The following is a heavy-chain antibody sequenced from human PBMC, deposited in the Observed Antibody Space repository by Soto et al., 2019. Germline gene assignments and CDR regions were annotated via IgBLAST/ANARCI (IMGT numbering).Heavy chain of an antibody. Sequence: GGSLRLTCAASGFTFSSYAMSWVRQAPGKGLEWVSAISGSGGSTYYADSVKGRFTISRDNSKNTLYLQMNSLRAEDTAVYYCAKDRDDFWSGYYKFDYWGQGTLVTVSS. V-gene: IGHV3-23*01. J-gene: IGHJ4*02. CDR1: GFTFSSYA. CDR2: ISGSGGST. D-gene: IGHD3-3*01. CDR3: AKDRDDFWSGYYKFDY.